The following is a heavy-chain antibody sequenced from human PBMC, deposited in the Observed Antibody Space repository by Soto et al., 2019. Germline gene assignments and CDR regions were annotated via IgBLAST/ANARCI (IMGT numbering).Heavy chain of an antibody. D-gene: IGHD5-12*01. CDR1: GFTYSSHG. V-gene: IGHV3-23*01. CDR2: LSRGGGST. CDR3: ARDGQYRTDGFDI. Sequence: EAQLLESGGELIQPGGSLRLSCAASGFTYSSHGMSWVRQAPGKGLEWIAGLSRGGGSTYYADSVKGRFTISRDNSKNTVDLIMNSLRVEDTALYYCARDGQYRTDGFDIWGQGTMGTVSS. J-gene: IGHJ3*02.